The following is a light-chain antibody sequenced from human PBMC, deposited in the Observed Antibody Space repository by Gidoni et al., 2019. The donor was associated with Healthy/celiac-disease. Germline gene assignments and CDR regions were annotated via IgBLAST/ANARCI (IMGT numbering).Light chain of an antibody. CDR3: QQYGGSPMYT. CDR1: QSISSSY. CDR2: GAS. J-gene: IGKJ2*01. V-gene: IGKV3-20*01. Sequence: DIVLTQSPGTLSLSPGESATLSCRASQSISSSYLAWYQQKPGQPPRLLIYGASSRATGIPDRFSGSGSGTDFTLTISRLETEDFVVYYCQQYGGSPMYTFGQGTKLEIK.